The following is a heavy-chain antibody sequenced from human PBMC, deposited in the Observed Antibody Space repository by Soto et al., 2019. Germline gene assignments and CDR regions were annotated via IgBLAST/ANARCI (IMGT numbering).Heavy chain of an antibody. CDR2: ITGTSAFT. D-gene: IGHD3-16*01. CDR1: GFVLRDLH. Sequence: ARSLRLCCAASGFVLRDLHLNWLRHSPGGGLEWLSSITGTSAFTEYAESIEGRFTISRDNPNKLLFLHMDNLRPEDTAVYYCARDNLAFQGAFDLWGQGTLVTVAS. CDR3: ARDNLAFQGAFDL. J-gene: IGHJ4*02. V-gene: IGHV3-21*01.